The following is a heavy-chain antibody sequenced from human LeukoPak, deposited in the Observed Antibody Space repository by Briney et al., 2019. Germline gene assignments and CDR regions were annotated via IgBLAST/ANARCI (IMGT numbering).Heavy chain of an antibody. Sequence: GGSLRLSCAASGFTFSTYDMHWVRQAAGKGLEWVSGIGKAGDTHYADSVKGRFSISRENAKNSLYLQVNSLRAGDSAVYYCVRDPSGHGMDVWGQGTTVTVSS. J-gene: IGHJ6*02. CDR3: VRDPSGHGMDV. D-gene: IGHD3-10*01. CDR2: IGKAGDT. V-gene: IGHV3-13*04. CDR1: GFTFSTYD.